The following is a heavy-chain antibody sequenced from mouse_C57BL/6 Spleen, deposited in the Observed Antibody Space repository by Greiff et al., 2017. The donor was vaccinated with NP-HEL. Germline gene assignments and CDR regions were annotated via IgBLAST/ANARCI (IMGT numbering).Heavy chain of an antibody. D-gene: IGHD1-1*01. CDR2: IDPEDGET. J-gene: IGHJ3*01. CDR1: GFNITDYY. CDR3: AREYGSGPGFAY. Sequence: DVKLVESGAELVKPGASVKLSCTASGFNITDYYMHWVKQRTEQGLEWIGRIDPEDGETKYAPKFQGKATITADTSSNTAYLQLSSLTSEDTAVYYCAREYGSGPGFAYWGQGTLVTVSA. V-gene: IGHV14-2*01.